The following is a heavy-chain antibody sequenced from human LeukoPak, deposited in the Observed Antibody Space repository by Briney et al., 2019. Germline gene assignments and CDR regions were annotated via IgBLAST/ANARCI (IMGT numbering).Heavy chain of an antibody. J-gene: IGHJ4*02. Sequence: GASVKVSCKASGYTFTSYGISWVRQAPGQGLERMGWISAYNGNTNYAQKLQGRVTMTTDTSTSTAYMELRSLRSDDTAVYYCARDYGIVGATNFDYWGQGTLVTVSS. D-gene: IGHD1-26*01. CDR3: ARDYGIVGATNFDY. CDR2: ISAYNGNT. CDR1: GYTFTSYG. V-gene: IGHV1-18*01.